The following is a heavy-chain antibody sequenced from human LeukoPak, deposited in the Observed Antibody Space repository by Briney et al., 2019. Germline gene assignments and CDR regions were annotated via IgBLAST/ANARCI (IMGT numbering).Heavy chain of an antibody. CDR3: VRQLGGSGSY. D-gene: IGHD3-10*01. J-gene: IGHJ4*02. CDR2: ISGSGGST. V-gene: IGHV3-23*01. Sequence: GGSLRLSCAASRFTFSSYCMSWVRQAPGKGLEWVSSISGSGGSTYYADSVKGRFTISRDNPKNPLYLQMSSLRAEDTAVYYCVRQLGGSGSYWGQGTLVTVSS. CDR1: RFTFSSYC.